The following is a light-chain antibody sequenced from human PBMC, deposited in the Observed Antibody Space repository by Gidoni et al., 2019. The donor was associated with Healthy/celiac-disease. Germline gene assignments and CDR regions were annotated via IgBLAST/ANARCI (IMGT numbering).Light chain of an antibody. CDR2: KAS. V-gene: IGKV1-5*03. CDR1: QSISSW. Sequence: DIQITQSPSTLSASVGDRVTITRRGSQSISSWLAWDQQKPGKAPKLLIYKASSLESGVASRVSGSGCGTGLALTISSMQPEDLETDDCQRYKSYTSYTFGQGTKLEIK. CDR3: QRYKSYTSYT. J-gene: IGKJ2*01.